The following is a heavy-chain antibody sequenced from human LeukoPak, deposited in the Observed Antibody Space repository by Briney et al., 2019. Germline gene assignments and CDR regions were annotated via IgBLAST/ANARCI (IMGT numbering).Heavy chain of an antibody. J-gene: IGHJ4*02. D-gene: IGHD3-10*01. CDR3: ARDLPGFVCFGD. V-gene: IGHV3-23*01. CDR2: ITTSGDSA. Sequence: GGALRLSCAASVFTFSNHAMTCVLQAPGQGLWWVSAITTSGDSAYYAESVKGRFTISTDNSKSSLSLQMNSQSAEDTAVYYCARDLPGFVCFGDWGQGTLVTVSS. CDR1: VFTFSNHA.